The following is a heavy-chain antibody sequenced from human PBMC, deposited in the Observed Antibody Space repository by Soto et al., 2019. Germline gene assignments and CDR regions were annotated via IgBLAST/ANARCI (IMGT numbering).Heavy chain of an antibody. CDR1: GGTFSSYA. V-gene: IGHV1-69*13. D-gene: IGHD2-21*02. Sequence: ASVKVSCKASGGTFSSYAISWVRQAPGQGLEWMGGIIPIFGTANYAQKFQGRVTITADESTSTAYMELSSLRSEDTAVYYCARDPWGDGYYYYYGMDVWGQGTTVTVSS. CDR2: IIPIFGTA. J-gene: IGHJ6*02. CDR3: ARDPWGDGYYYYYGMDV.